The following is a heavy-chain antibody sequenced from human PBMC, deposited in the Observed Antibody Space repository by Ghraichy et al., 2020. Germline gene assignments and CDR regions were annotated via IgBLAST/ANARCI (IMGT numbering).Heavy chain of an antibody. CDR2: VSGSSSSV. CDR3: ARDATSSAWGFDY. V-gene: IGHV3-48*02. J-gene: IGHJ4*02. D-gene: IGHD6-19*01. Sequence: LSLTCAASGFTFSSYAMNWVSQPPGKGLERVLYVSGSSSSVYYADSVKGRFTISRDNAKNSLYLQMDSLRDEDTAVYYCARDATSSAWGFDYWGQGAPVTISS. CDR1: GFTFSSYA.